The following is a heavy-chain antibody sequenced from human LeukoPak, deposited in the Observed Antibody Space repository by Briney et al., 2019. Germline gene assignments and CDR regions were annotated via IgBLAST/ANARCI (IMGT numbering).Heavy chain of an antibody. CDR1: GFTVSSKY. D-gene: IGHD6-13*01. Sequence: PGGSLRLSCVVSGFTVSSKYMTWVRQAPGKGLEWVSVIYSGGTTNYADSVKGRFTISRDNSKNTLFLQMNSLRAEDTAVYYCARGGYSSSWYHFDYWGQGTLVTVSS. V-gene: IGHV3-53*01. CDR2: IYSGGTT. J-gene: IGHJ4*02. CDR3: ARGGYSSSWYHFDY.